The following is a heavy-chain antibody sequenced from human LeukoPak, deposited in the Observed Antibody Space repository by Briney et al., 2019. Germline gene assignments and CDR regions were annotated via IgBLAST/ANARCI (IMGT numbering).Heavy chain of an antibody. CDR1: GFTFTTYW. D-gene: IGHD3-10*01. Sequence: GGSLRLSCAASGFTFTTYWMGWVRQAPGKGLEWVANIKQDGSEQYYVDSVKGRFTISRDNAKNSLYLQMSGLRGEDTAFYYCARGGGLYYYYMDVWGKGTTVTVSS. J-gene: IGHJ6*03. CDR2: IKQDGSEQ. CDR3: ARGGGLYYYYMDV. V-gene: IGHV3-7*03.